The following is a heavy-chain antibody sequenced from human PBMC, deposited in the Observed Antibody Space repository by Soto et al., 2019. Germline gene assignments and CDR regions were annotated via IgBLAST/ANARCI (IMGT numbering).Heavy chain of an antibody. CDR2: MYNTGST. D-gene: IGHD2-21*01. CDR1: GGSISGYY. CDR3: ASDLCDYCGTACYPLYV. Sequence: SETLSLTCTVSGGSISGYYWSWIRQPPGKELERIGYMYNTGSTVYNPSFKSRVTISVDTSKNQFSLKLNSVTAADTAVYYCASDLCDYCGTACYPLYVSARGTTVPVSS. J-gene: IGHJ6*02. V-gene: IGHV4-59*01.